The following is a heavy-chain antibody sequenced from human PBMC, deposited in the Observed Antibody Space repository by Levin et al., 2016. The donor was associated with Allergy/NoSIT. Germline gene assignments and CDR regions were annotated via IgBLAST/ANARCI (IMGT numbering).Heavy chain of an antibody. Sequence: WIRQPPGKGLEWIGYIYYSGSTYYNPSLKSRVTISVDTSKNQFSLKLSSVTAADTAVYYCARGRYSGYDRKPYFDYWGQGTLVTVSS. V-gene: IGHV4-31*02. J-gene: IGHJ4*02. D-gene: IGHD5-12*01. CDR3: ARGRYSGYDRKPYFDY. CDR2: IYYSGST.